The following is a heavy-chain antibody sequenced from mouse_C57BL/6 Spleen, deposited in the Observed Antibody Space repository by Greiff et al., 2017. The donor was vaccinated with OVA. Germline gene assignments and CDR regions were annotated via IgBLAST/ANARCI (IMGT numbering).Heavy chain of an antibody. J-gene: IGHJ1*03. CDR3: ARYYGSSGYFDV. CDR2: IYPGSGST. CDR1: GYTFTSYW. V-gene: IGHV1-55*01. Sequence: QVQLQQPGAELVKPGASVKMSCKASGYTFTSYWITWVKQRPGQGLEWIGDIYPGSGSTNYNEKFKSKATLTVDTSSSTAYMQLSSLTSEDSAVYYGARYYGSSGYFDVWGTGTTVTVSS. D-gene: IGHD1-1*01.